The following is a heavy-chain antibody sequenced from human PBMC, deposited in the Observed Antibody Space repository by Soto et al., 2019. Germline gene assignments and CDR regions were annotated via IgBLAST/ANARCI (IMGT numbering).Heavy chain of an antibody. Sequence: GASVKVSCKASGGTFSSYTISWVRQAPGQGLEWMGRIIPILGMANYAQKFQGRVTITADKSTSTAYMELSSLRSEDTAVYYCAALRGYSYGSLDYWGQGTLVTVSS. V-gene: IGHV1-69*02. CDR3: AALRGYSYGSLDY. D-gene: IGHD5-18*01. CDR2: IIPILGMA. CDR1: GGTFSSYT. J-gene: IGHJ4*02.